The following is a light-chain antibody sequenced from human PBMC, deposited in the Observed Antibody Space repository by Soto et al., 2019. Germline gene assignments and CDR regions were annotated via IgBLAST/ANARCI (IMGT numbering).Light chain of an antibody. CDR1: SSNVGGNP. CDR3: ASWDDSLNGPV. CDR2: TNT. V-gene: IGLV1-44*01. J-gene: IGLJ1*01. Sequence: QSVLTQPPSASGTPGQRVTISCSGSSSNVGGNPVNWYQHVPTTAPKLLIYTNTQRPSGVPDRFSGSQSATSASLAISGLQSEDEADYYCASWDDSLNGPVFGTGTKVTVL.